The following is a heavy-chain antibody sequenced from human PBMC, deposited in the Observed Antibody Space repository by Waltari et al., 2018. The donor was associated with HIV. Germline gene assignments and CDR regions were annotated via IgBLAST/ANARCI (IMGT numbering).Heavy chain of an antibody. CDR1: GYTFTSYD. V-gene: IGHV1-8*01. Sequence: QVQLVQSGAEVKKPGASVKVSCKASGYTFTSYDINLVRQATGQGLEWMGWMNTNSGTTGYAKKCRGRVTMTRNTSISTAYMELSSLRADVTAVYSCARGGPGREYYGLPGMINWFDPWGQGTLVTGSS. D-gene: IGHD3-16*01. J-gene: IGHJ5*02. CDR2: MNTNSGTT. CDR3: ARGGPGREYYGLPGMINWFDP.